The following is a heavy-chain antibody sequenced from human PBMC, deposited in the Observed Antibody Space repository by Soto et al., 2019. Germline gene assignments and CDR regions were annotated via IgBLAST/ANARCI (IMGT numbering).Heavy chain of an antibody. J-gene: IGHJ4*02. CDR3: AFVGGGRFRVLYYFDY. Sequence: GASVQVSCKASGGTFSSYAISWVRQAPGQGLEWMGGIIPIFGTANYAQKFQGRVTITADESTCTAYMELSSLRSEDTAVYYCAFVGGGRFRVLYYFDYWGQGTLVTVSS. CDR1: GGTFSSYA. CDR2: IIPIFGTA. D-gene: IGHD3-3*01. V-gene: IGHV1-69*13.